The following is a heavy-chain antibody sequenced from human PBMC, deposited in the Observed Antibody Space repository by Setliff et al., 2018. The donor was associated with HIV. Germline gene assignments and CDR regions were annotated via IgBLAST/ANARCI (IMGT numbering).Heavy chain of an antibody. V-gene: IGHV4-38-2*01. Sequence: SETLSLTCAVSGYPISNGYYWGWLRQSPGKGPEWIGSMFHSGNTYYNPSLESRVSMSVDTSTNQVSLQLSSVTAADTAVYYCARGKSGSYDAYDMWGQGTMVTVSS. J-gene: IGHJ3*02. CDR1: GYPISNGYY. CDR3: ARGKSGSYDAYDM. D-gene: IGHD5-12*01. CDR2: MFHSGNT.